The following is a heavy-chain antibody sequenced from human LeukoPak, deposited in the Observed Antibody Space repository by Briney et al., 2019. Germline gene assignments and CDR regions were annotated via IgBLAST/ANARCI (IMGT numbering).Heavy chain of an antibody. CDR2: INPHSGVT. V-gene: IGHV1-2*02. J-gene: IGHJ3*02. Sequence: ASVKVSCKPSGYTFTDYFIHWVRQAPGQELEWMGWINPHSGVTNYAQKFQARVTLTRDTTITAAYMDLSGLRSDDTAVYYCAREAAVDDAFDIWGQGTMVTVSS. D-gene: IGHD6-19*01. CDR1: GYTFTDYF. CDR3: AREAAVDDAFDI.